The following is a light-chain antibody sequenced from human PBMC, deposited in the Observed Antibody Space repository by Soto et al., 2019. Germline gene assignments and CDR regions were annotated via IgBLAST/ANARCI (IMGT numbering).Light chain of an antibody. J-gene: IGKJ1*01. CDR1: QSIYTW. Sequence: DIQMTQSPSTLSASVGDRVTITCRANQSIYTWLAWYQHKQGKAPKFLIYMASSLENGVPSRFSGSGYGTEFNLTISSLQPDDFATYVCQQYVKYPVTFGQGTKVDIK. V-gene: IGKV1-5*03. CDR2: MAS. CDR3: QQYVKYPVT.